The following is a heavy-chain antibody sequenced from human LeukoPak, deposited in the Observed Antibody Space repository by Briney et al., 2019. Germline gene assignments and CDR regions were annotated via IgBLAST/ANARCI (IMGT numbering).Heavy chain of an antibody. CDR3: ARGLRFLEWLLSV. CDR2: INPNSGGT. Sequence: ASVKVSCKXSGYTFTGYYMHWVRQTPGQGLEWMGRINPNSGGTNYAQKLQGRVTMTRDTSISTAYMELSRLRSDDTAVYYCARGLRFLEWLLSVWGQGTLVTVSS. J-gene: IGHJ4*02. D-gene: IGHD3-3*01. V-gene: IGHV1-2*06. CDR1: GYTFTGYY.